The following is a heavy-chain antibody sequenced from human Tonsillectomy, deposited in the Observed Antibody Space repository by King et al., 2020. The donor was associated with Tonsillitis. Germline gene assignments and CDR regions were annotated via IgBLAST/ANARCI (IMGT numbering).Heavy chain of an antibody. J-gene: IGHJ4*02. D-gene: IGHD2-15*01. CDR3: AKGPIPFCRGGSCNFFDY. CDR1: GFTFSSDA. CDR2: ISGSGGST. Sequence: VQLVESGRGLVQPGGSLRLSCAASGFTFSSDAMSWVRQAPGKGLEGVSAISGSGGSTYYADSVKGRFTISRDNSKNTLYLQMNSLRAEDTAVYYCAKGPIPFCRGGSCNFFDYWGQGTLVTVSS. V-gene: IGHV3-23*04.